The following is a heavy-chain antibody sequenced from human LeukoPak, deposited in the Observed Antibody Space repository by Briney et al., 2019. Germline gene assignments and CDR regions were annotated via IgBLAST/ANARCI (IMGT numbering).Heavy chain of an antibody. Sequence: ASVKVSCKASGGTFSSYAVNWVRQATGQGLEWMGWMNPNSGNTGYAQKLQGRVTMTTDTSTSTAYMELRSLRSDDTAVYYCARIGSGSYYWGHYFDYWGQGTLVTVSS. D-gene: IGHD1-26*01. CDR3: ARIGSGSYYWGHYFDY. CDR2: MNPNSGNT. V-gene: IGHV1-8*02. J-gene: IGHJ4*02. CDR1: GGTFSSYA.